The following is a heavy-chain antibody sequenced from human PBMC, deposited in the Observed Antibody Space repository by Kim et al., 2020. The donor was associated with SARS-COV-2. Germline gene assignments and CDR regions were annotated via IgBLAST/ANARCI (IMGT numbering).Heavy chain of an antibody. J-gene: IGHJ6*02. CDR1: GFTFDDNA. D-gene: IGHD6-19*01. V-gene: IGHV3-9*01. CDR3: AGWSYYGMDV. Sequence: SLRLSCAASGFTFDDNAREWVRQAPGKGLEWVAGITWNSGSIGYADSVKGRFAIPRDNANNSLYLQRNSLRTEDTALYYCAGWSYYGMDVWGQGTTDTVS. CDR2: ITWNSGSI.